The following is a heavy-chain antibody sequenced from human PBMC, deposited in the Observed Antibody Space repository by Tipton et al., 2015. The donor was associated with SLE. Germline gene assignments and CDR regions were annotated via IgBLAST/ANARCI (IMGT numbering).Heavy chain of an antibody. CDR3: ARQVVRGVIQ. CDR1: GGSLSGYY. CDR2: INHSGST. D-gene: IGHD3-10*01. V-gene: IGHV4-34*01. Sequence: TLSLTCAVYGGSLSGYYGCWFRQHPGKGLEWIGEINHSGSTNYNPSLNSRVTISVDTSKNQLSLKLSSVTAADTAGYYCARQVVRGVIQWGQGTLVTVSS. J-gene: IGHJ4*02.